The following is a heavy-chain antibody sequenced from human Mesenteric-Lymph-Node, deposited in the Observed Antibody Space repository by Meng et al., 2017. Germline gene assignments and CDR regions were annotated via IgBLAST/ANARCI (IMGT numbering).Heavy chain of an antibody. CDR2: IYYSGST. J-gene: IGHJ4*02. CDR3: ARVSSGWDYFDY. V-gene: IGHV4-31*03. Sequence: QVQRQATGPGLVKPSQTLSLTRTVSGGSVSSGGYYWTWIRQHPGKGLEWFGHIYYSGSTFYNPPLKRRVIISIDTSKNQFSLNLRSVTAADTAVYYCARVSSGWDYFDYWGQGTLVTVSS. D-gene: IGHD6-19*01. CDR1: GGSVSSGGYY.